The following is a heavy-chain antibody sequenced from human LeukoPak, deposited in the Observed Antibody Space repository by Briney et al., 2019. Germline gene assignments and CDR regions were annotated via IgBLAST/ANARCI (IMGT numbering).Heavy chain of an antibody. Sequence: PGGSLRLSCAASGFTVSSNYMSWVRQAPGKGLEWVSVIYSGGSTYYADSVKGRFTISRDNSKNTLYLQMNSLRAEDTAVYYCARMEDGYNSEFDYWGQGTLVTVSS. CDR1: GFTVSSNY. D-gene: IGHD5-24*01. CDR3: ARMEDGYNSEFDY. CDR2: IYSGGST. J-gene: IGHJ4*02. V-gene: IGHV3-53*01.